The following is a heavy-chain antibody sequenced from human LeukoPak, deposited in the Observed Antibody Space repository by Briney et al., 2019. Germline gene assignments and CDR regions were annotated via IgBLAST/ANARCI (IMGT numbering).Heavy chain of an antibody. CDR1: GGSISSSSYY. J-gene: IGHJ4*02. CDR3: XXHGXSXXXILTGYXH. CDR2: IYYSGXT. Sequence: SETLSLTCTVSGGSISSSSYYWGWIRQPPGKGLEWIGSIYYSGXTYYNPSLKSRATISVDTSKNQFSLKLSSETAADTAVYXXXXHGXSXXXILTGYXHWGQGTLVTVSS. V-gene: IGHV4-39*01. D-gene: IGHD3-9*01.